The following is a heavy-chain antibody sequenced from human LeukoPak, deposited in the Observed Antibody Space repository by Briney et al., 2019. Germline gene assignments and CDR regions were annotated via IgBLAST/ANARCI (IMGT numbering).Heavy chain of an antibody. Sequence: GGSLRLSCAASGFTFSSHGMHWVRQAPGKGLEWVAFIQYHGSDIFYADSVKGRFTISRDNAKNSLYLQMNSLRAEDTAVYYCARSTGALDYWGQGTLVTVSS. CDR2: IQYHGSDI. CDR3: ARSTGALDY. V-gene: IGHV3-30*02. J-gene: IGHJ4*02. CDR1: GFTFSSHG.